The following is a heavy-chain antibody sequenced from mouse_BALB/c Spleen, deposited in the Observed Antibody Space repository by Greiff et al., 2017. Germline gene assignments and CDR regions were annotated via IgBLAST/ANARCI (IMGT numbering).Heavy chain of an antibody. CDR2: IDPANGNT. CDR1: GFNIKDTY. CDR3: ARDGNYGDYAMDY. D-gene: IGHD2-1*01. J-gene: IGHJ4*01. Sequence: EVKLMESGAELVKPGASVKLSCTASGFNIKDTYMHWVKQRPEQGLEWIGRIDPANGNTKYDPKFQGKATITADTSSNTAYLQLSSLTSEDTAVYYCARDGNYGDYAMDYWGQGTSVTVSS. V-gene: IGHV14-3*02.